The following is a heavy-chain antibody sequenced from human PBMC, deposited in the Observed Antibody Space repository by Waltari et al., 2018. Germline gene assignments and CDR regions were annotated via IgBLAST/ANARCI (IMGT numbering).Heavy chain of an antibody. V-gene: IGHV4-39*01. CDR3: ARIDYGGNGGDY. J-gene: IGHJ4*02. CDR1: GGSISSSSYY. D-gene: IGHD4-17*01. Sequence: QLQLQESGPGLVKPSETLSLTCTVSGGSISSSSYYWGWIRQPPGKGLEWIGRTYSGGSTAYNPSLKSRVTISVDTSKNQFSLKLSSVTAADTAVYYCARIDYGGNGGDYWGQGTLVTVSS. CDR2: TYSGGST.